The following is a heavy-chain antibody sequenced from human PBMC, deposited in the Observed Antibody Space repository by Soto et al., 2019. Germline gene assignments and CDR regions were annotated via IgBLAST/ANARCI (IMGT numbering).Heavy chain of an antibody. J-gene: IGHJ4*02. D-gene: IGHD3-22*01. CDR1: GGSISSGGYY. CDR3: ARGYYYDSSGYYHRYSVYFDY. V-gene: IGHV4-31*03. CDR2: IYYSGST. Sequence: TLSLTCTVSGGSISSGGYYWSWIRQHPGKGLEWIGYIYYSGSTYYNPSLKSRVTISVDTSKNQFSLKLSSVTAADTAVYYCARGYYYDSSGYYHRYSVYFDYWGQGTLVTVS.